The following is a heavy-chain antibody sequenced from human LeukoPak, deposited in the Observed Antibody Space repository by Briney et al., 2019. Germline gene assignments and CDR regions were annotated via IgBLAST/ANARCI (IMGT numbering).Heavy chain of an antibody. D-gene: IGHD3-22*01. CDR2: IYYSGST. CDR3: ARHKNYYDSSGYYYELDY. Sequence: PSETLSLTCTVSGGSIGSYYWSWIRQPPGKGLEWIGYIYYSGSTNYNPSLKSRVTISVDTSKNQFSLKLSSVTAADTAVYYCARHKNYYDSSGYYYELDYWGQGTLVTVSS. V-gene: IGHV4-59*08. J-gene: IGHJ4*02. CDR1: GGSIGSYY.